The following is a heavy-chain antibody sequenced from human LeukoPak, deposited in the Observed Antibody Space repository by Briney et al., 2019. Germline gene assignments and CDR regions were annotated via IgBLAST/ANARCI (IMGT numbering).Heavy chain of an antibody. CDR3: ARVPPYYYGIFDY. D-gene: IGHD3-10*01. J-gene: IGHJ4*02. Sequence: GGSLRLSCAASGFTFSSYWMSWVRQAPGKGLEWVANIKQDGSEKYYVDSVKGRFTISRDNAKNSLYLQMNSLRAEDTAVYYCARVPPYYYGIFDYWGQGTLVTLSS. CDR1: GFTFSSYW. CDR2: IKQDGSEK. V-gene: IGHV3-7*01.